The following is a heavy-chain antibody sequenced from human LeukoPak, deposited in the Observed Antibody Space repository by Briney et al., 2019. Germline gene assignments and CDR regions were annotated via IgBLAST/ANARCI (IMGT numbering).Heavy chain of an antibody. D-gene: IGHD6-13*01. CDR1: GGSISSYY. Sequence: SETLSLTCTVSGGSISSYYWNWIRQPPGKGLEWIGYIYYSGTTNYNPSLKSRVTISVDTSKNQFSLKLSSVTAADTAVYYCARGVYIASAQYGYWGQGTLVTVSS. CDR3: ARGVYIASAQYGY. CDR2: IYYSGTT. V-gene: IGHV4-59*01. J-gene: IGHJ4*02.